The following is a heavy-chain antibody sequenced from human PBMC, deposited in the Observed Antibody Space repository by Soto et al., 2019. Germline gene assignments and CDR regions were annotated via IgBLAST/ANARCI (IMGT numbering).Heavy chain of an antibody. D-gene: IGHD3-22*01. CDR1: GFTFSSYA. V-gene: IGHV3-23*01. Sequence: PVGSLRLSCAASGFTFSSYAMSWVRQAPGKGLEWVSAISGSGGSTYYADSVKGRFTISRDNSKNTLYLQMNSLRAEDTAVYYCAKGDYYDSSGYLLPENTFDYWGQGTLVTVSS. CDR2: ISGSGGST. J-gene: IGHJ4*02. CDR3: AKGDYYDSSGYLLPENTFDY.